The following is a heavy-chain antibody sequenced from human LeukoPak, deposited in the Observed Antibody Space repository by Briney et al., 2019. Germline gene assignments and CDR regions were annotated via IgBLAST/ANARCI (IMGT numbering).Heavy chain of an antibody. CDR1: GYTLTVYC. D-gene: IGHD6-6*01. CDR3: ARDRGWQLVIDY. V-gene: IGHV1-2*02. Sequence: ASVKVSCKASGYTLTVYCMHWVRQAPGQGHEWMGWINPNSGGTNYAQKFQGRVTMTRDTSISTAYMELSRLRSDDTAVYYCARDRGWQLVIDYWGQGTLVTVSS. CDR2: INPNSGGT. J-gene: IGHJ4*02.